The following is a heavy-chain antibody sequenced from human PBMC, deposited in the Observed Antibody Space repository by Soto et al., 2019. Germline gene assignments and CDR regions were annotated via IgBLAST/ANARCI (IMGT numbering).Heavy chain of an antibody. CDR1: GFTFSRHA. V-gene: IGHV3-23*01. CDR2: LDAGDTT. D-gene: IGHD6-13*01. CDR3: AKDPRAYSTHMGYFSDH. Sequence: EVQLLESGGNLVQPGGSLRLSCAASGFTFSRHAMSWVRQAPGEGLEWVSTLDAGDTTYYADSVKGRFTISRDNARNTLSLQMNSLRVEGTAVYYCAKDPRAYSTHMGYFSDHWGQGTLVTVSS. J-gene: IGHJ4*02.